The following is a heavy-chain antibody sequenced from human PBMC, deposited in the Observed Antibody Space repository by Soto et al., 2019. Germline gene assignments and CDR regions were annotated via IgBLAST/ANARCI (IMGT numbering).Heavy chain of an antibody. V-gene: IGHV4-30-2*01. Sequence: SETLSLTCAFSVGSVSIGVFAWNWIRQPPGQGLEWIGYISHGGSPHYTPSLRSRVSISVDRSTNVISLNLTSMTPADTAVYFCARGHYYYAMDVWGQGTTVTVSS. CDR3: ARGHYYYAMDV. CDR2: ISHGGSP. J-gene: IGHJ6*02. CDR1: VGSVSIGVFA.